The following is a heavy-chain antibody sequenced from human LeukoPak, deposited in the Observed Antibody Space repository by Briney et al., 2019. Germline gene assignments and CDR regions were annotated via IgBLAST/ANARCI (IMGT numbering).Heavy chain of an antibody. J-gene: IGHJ4*02. CDR2: MNPRSGSK. V-gene: IGHV1-8*01. D-gene: IGHD2-21*01. CDR3: TKGLCADF. Sequence: EWMGWMNPRSGSKVYAQKFQGRVIMTSDNSINTAYMELTSLTSDDTAVYYCTKGLCADFWGQGTQVTVSS.